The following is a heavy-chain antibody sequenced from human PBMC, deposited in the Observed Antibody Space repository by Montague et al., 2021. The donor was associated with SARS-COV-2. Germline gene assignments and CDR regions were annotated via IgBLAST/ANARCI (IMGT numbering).Heavy chain of an antibody. V-gene: IGHV4-39*01. CDR2: IYYRGNT. CDR3: ARLTTSGSIA. CDR1: GGSINNTRYS. D-gene: IGHD6-19*01. Sequence: SETLSLTCTVSGGSINNTRYSWGWIPQPPGTGLEWIGSIYYRGNTHYYASLKSRVTVSVDTSKNQFSLNLTSVTAADTALYYYARLTTSGSIAWGQGTLVSVSS. J-gene: IGHJ5*02.